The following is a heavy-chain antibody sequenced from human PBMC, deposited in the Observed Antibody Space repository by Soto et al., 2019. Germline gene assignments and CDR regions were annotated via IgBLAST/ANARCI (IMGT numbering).Heavy chain of an antibody. CDR3: ARAWGSSGWYAY. D-gene: IGHD6-19*01. CDR1: GFTFSSYW. V-gene: IGHV3-74*01. Sequence: PGGSLRLSCAASGFTFSSYWMHWVRQAPGKGLVWVSRINSDGSSTSYADSVKGRFTISRDNAKNTLYLQMNSLRAEDTAVYYCARAWGSSGWYAYWGQGTLVTVSS. J-gene: IGHJ4*02. CDR2: INSDGSST.